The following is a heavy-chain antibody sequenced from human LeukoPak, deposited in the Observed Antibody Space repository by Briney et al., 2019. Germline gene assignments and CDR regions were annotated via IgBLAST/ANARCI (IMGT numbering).Heavy chain of an antibody. CDR2: ISTAGDT. CDR1: GFTFSSYD. J-gene: IGHJ4*02. CDR3: TRAPPGSGWLIDY. Sequence: GRSLRLSCAASGFTFSSYDMLWVRQATGKGLEWVSAISTAGDTYYAGSVKGRFTVSRENANNSFYLQMNSLRAGDTAVYFCTRAPPGSGWLIDYWGQGTLVTVSS. D-gene: IGHD6-19*01. V-gene: IGHV3-13*04.